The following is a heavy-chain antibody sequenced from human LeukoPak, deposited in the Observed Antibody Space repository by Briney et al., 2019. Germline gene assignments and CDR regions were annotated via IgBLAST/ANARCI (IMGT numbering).Heavy chain of an antibody. D-gene: IGHD3-10*01. CDR2: ISSSSSYI. J-gene: IGHJ4*02. CDR1: GFTFSSYS. CDR3: ARGVWFGELFHFDY. V-gene: IGHV3-21*01. Sequence: GGSLRLSCAASGFTFSSYSMNWVRQAPGKGLEWVSSISSSSSYIYYADSVKGRFTISRDNAKNSLYLQMNSLRAEDTAVYYCARGVWFGELFHFDYWGQGTLVTVSS.